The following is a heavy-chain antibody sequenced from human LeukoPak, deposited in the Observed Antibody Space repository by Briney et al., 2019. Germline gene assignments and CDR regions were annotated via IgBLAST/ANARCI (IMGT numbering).Heavy chain of an antibody. J-gene: IGHJ4*02. CDR1: GVSVNSGDYY. D-gene: IGHD1-7*01. CDR3: TRQLGTATTSVVDY. CDR2: IYSSGTT. V-gene: IGHV4-39*01. Sequence: SETLSLTCTVSGVSVNSGDYYWGWISQSPGKSLEGIGNIYSSGTTYYNPSLKSRVIIPMDTSRNQFSLNLSSVTAADTAVYFCTRQLGTATTSVVDYWGQGTLVTVSS.